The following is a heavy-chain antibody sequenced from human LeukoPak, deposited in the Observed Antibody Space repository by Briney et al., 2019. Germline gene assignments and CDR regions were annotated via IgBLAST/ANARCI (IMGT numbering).Heavy chain of an antibody. CDR2: IFPGGSV. Sequence: PSQTLSLTCTVSGGPISEGNHFWTWIRQPAGKGLEWIGRIFPGGSVNYNPSLESRLTLSIDTSKNQFSLELTSVTAADTAMYFCGFSEGDFWGQGALVTVSS. D-gene: IGHD6-25*01. V-gene: IGHV4-61*02. CDR1: GGPISEGNHF. CDR3: GFSEGDF. J-gene: IGHJ4*02.